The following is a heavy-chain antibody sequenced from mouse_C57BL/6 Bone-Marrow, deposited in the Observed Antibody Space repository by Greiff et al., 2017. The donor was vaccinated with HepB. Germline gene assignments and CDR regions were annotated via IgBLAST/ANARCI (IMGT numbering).Heavy chain of an antibody. CDR1: GYTFTSYG. V-gene: IGHV1-58*01. D-gene: IGHD1-1*01. CDR3: ARREYYGSFYYAIDD. Sequence: DVQLVESGAELVRPGSSVKMSCKTSGYTFTSYGINWVKQRPGQGLEWIGYIYIGNGYTEYNEKFKGKATLTSDTSSSTAYMQLSSLTSEDSAIYFCARREYYGSFYYAIDDWGQGTSVTVSS. J-gene: IGHJ4*01. CDR2: IYIGNGYT.